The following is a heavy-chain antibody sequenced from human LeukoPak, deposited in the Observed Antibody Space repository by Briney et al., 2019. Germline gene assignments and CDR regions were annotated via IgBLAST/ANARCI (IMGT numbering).Heavy chain of an antibody. V-gene: IGHV4-30-4*02. J-gene: IGHJ4*02. CDR2: IYYSGST. Sequence: SETLSLTCTVSGGSISSGDYYWSWIRQPPGKGLEWIGYIYYSGSTYYNPSLKSRVTISSDTSKNQFSLKLTSVTAADTAVYYCARAGGIRTAALDLDYWGQGTLVTVSS. CDR3: ARAGGIRTAALDLDY. D-gene: IGHD6-25*01. CDR1: GGSISSGDYY.